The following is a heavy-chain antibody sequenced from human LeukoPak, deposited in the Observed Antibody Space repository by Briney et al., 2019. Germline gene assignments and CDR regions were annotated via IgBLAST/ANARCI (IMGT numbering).Heavy chain of an antibody. CDR3: ARDKTSGESSEIDY. CDR1: GFTFSNYL. J-gene: IGHJ4*02. D-gene: IGHD3-10*01. V-gene: IGHV3-74*01. CDR2: INRDGSTT. Sequence: PGGSLRLSCAASGFTFSNYLVHWVRQAPGKGLVWVSRINRDGSTTNYADSVKGRFTVSRDNAKNTLELQMNSLRAEDTAVYYCARDKTSGESSEIDYWGQGTLVTVSS.